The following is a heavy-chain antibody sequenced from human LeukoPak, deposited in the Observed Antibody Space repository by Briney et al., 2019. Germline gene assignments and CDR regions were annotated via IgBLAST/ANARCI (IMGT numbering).Heavy chain of an antibody. CDR1: ESLFTNYW. V-gene: IGHV5-51*01. CDR2: IYPRDSDT. Sequence: GESLPISCQGSESLFTNYWIGGVRQMPGKGLEWMGIIYPRDSDTRYSPSFQGHVTISADKSINTAYLQWSSLKASDTAIYYCARRPRRDWFFDLWGRGTLVTVSS. J-gene: IGHJ2*01. CDR3: ARRPRRDWFFDL.